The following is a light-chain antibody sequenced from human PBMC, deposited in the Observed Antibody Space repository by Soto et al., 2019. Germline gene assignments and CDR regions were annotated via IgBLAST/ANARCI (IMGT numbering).Light chain of an antibody. Sequence: EIELTQSPGTLSLSPGERATLSCRASQSVGGNYLNWYQQKPGQAPMLLIYDASTRATGIPDRFSASGSGTDFTLTISRLEPEDFAVYYCLQYGSSPRTFGQGTKVDMK. CDR2: DAS. J-gene: IGKJ1*01. CDR1: QSVGGNY. V-gene: IGKV3-20*01. CDR3: LQYGSSPRT.